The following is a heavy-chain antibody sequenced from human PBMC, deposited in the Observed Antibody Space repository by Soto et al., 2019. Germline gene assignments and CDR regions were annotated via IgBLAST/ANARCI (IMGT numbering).Heavy chain of an antibody. CDR3: AKATATGGGAFEI. V-gene: IGHV3-23*01. CDR1: GFICSSYD. J-gene: IGHJ3*02. CDR2: ILVGGST. Sequence: LRLSCAVSGFICSSYDMSWVRQAPGKGLEWVSTILVGGSTHYEDSVKGRFTISRDTSKNTIYLQMNSLTAGDTAVYYCAKATATGGGAFEICGQGTMVTVSS. D-gene: IGHD2-8*02.